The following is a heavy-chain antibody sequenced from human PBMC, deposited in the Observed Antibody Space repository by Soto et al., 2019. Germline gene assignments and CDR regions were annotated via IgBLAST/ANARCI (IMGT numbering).Heavy chain of an antibody. J-gene: IGHJ4*02. CDR1: GYTFTGYS. V-gene: IGHV1-2*02. D-gene: IGHD3-3*01. Sequence: PSVKVSCKASGYTFTGYSMHSMRQAPGQGLEWMGWINPHSGGTNYAQKFQGRVTMTRDTSISTAYMELSRLRSDDTAVYYCAARQLAGFWSGPSGDFDSWGQGTLVTSPQ. CDR3: AARQLAGFWSGPSGDFDS. CDR2: INPHSGGT.